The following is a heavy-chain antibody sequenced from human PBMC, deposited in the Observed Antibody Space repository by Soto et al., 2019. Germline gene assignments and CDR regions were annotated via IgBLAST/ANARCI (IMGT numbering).Heavy chain of an antibody. V-gene: IGHV3-48*02. CDR2: ISSSSSSI. D-gene: IGHD3-22*01. CDR1: GFTFSSYS. J-gene: IGHJ4*02. Sequence: VQLVESGGGLVQPGGSLRLSCAASGFTFSSYSMNWVRQAPGKGLEWVSYISSSSSSIYYADSVKGRFTIAVDNAKNSLYVQMNSLRDEDTAVYYCASAIMDNYYDSSGYLCWCQGTLVGVSS. CDR3: ASAIMDNYYDSSGYLC.